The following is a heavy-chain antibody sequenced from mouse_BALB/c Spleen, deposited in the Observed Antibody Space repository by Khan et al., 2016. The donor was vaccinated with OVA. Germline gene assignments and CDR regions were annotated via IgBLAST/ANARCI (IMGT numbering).Heavy chain of an antibody. Sequence: QVQLQQPGAELVRPGASVKLSCKASGYSFTSYWMNWVKQRPGQGLEWIGMIHPSDSETTLHQKFKDKATLTVDKSSSTAYLQLSSPTSEDSAVNYCAIGNTSSYWYLGVWGAWTTVTVSA. CDR2: IHPSDSET. J-gene: IGHJ1*01. CDR1: GYSFTSYW. V-gene: IGHV1-74*01. CDR3: AIGNTSSYWYLGV.